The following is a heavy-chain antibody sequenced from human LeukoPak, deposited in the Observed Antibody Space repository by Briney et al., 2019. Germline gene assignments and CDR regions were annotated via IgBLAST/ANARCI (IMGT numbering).Heavy chain of an antibody. D-gene: IGHD4-11*01. CDR1: GYTFTGYY. CDR2: INPNSGGT. J-gene: IGHJ4*02. CDR3: ARFKVGATVTTKPFDY. Sequence: ASVKVSCKASGYTFTGYYMHWVRQAPGQGLEWMGWINPNSGGTNYAQKFQGRVTMTRDTSISTAYMELSRLKSDDTAVYYCARFKVGATVTTKPFDYWGQGTLVTVSS. V-gene: IGHV1-2*02.